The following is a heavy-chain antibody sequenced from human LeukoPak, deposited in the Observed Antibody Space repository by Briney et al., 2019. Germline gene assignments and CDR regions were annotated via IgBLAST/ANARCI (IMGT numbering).Heavy chain of an antibody. Sequence: SETLSLTCAVSGYSISSGYYWGWIRQPPGKGLEWIGSIYHSGSTYYNPSLKSRVTISVDTSKNQFSLKLSSVTAADTAVYYCARTQLRRFYFDYWGQGTLVTVSS. CDR3: ARTQLRRFYFDY. CDR1: GYSISSGYY. V-gene: IGHV4-38-2*01. J-gene: IGHJ4*02. D-gene: IGHD3-3*01. CDR2: IYHSGST.